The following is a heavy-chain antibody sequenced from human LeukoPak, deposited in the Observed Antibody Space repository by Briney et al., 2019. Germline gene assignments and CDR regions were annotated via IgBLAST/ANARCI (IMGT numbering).Heavy chain of an antibody. V-gene: IGHV1-18*01. CDR3: ARNGDPGPYYFDF. CDR2: ISVYSGHT. CDR1: GYTFTDFA. J-gene: IGHJ4*02. Sequence: GASVKVSCKSSGYTFTDFAMIWVRQAPGQGLEWMGKISVYSGHTNSVQKFQGRVTMTRDTSTSTAYMELMSLRPDDTAVYFCARNGDPGPYYFDFWGQGTLVTVSS. D-gene: IGHD2-21*02.